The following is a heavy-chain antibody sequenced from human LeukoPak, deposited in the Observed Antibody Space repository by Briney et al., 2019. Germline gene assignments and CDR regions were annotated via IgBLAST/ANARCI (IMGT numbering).Heavy chain of an antibody. Sequence: GGSLGLSCAVSGLTFSSSWMDWVRQAPGKGLEWVASINPDGNKKYSADSVRGRFTISRDNAENSLYLQMNSLRVEDTAFYYCARDLAYSLLDYWGQGMLVTVSS. V-gene: IGHV3-7*01. D-gene: IGHD5-18*01. CDR1: GLTFSSSW. CDR3: ARDLAYSLLDY. CDR2: INPDGNKK. J-gene: IGHJ4*02.